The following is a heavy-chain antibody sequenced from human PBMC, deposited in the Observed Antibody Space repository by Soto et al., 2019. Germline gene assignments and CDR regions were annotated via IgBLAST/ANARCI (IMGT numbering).Heavy chain of an antibody. V-gene: IGHV1-3*01. J-gene: IGHJ6*02. Sequence: ASVKVSCKASGYTFTSYAMHWVRQAPGQRLEWMGWINAGNGNTKYSQKFQGRVTITRDTSASTAYMELSSLRSEDTAVYYCARRYYDILTGYRSGMDVWGQGTTVTVSS. CDR2: INAGNGNT. D-gene: IGHD3-9*01. CDR1: GYTFTSYA. CDR3: ARRYYDILTGYRSGMDV.